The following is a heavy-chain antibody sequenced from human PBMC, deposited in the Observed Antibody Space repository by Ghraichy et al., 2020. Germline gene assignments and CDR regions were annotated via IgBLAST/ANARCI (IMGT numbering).Heavy chain of an antibody. V-gene: IGHV4-39*01. CDR3: ARSGNYYDSSGYYEVFDS. CDR1: GGSISSSSYY. Sequence: SETLSLTCTVSGGSISSSSYYWSWIRQPPGKGLEWIGSIYYSGSTYYNPSLKSRVTISVDTSKNQFSLKLSSVTAADTAVYYCARSGNYYDSSGYYEVFDSWGQGTLVPVSS. J-gene: IGHJ4*02. D-gene: IGHD3-22*01. CDR2: IYYSGST.